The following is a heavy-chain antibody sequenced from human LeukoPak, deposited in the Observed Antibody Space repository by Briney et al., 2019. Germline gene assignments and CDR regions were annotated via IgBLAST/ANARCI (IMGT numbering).Heavy chain of an antibody. D-gene: IGHD3-10*01. CDR3: ARAHITQGVVDGFDI. CDR1: GGSISSGGYY. V-gene: IGHV4-31*03. J-gene: IGHJ3*02. Sequence: PSETLSLTCTVSGGSISSGGYYWSWIRQHPGKGLEWIGYIYHSGSTYYNPSLKSRVIISVDTSKNQFSLKLSSVTAADTAVCYCARAHITQGVVDGFDIWGQGTMVTVSS. CDR2: IYHSGST.